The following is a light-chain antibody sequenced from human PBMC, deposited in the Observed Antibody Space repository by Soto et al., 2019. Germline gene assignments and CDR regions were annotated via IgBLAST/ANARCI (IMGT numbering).Light chain of an antibody. CDR1: QSVSES. CDR3: QQRSDWRLIT. CDR2: DVS. V-gene: IGKV3-11*01. Sequence: EIVMTQSPATLSLSTEERATLSCRASQSVSESLAWYQQKPGQAPRLIIYDVSYRATGIPVRFSGSGSGTDFTLTISSLEPEDFAVYYCQQRSDWRLITFGHVTRLEIK. J-gene: IGKJ5*01.